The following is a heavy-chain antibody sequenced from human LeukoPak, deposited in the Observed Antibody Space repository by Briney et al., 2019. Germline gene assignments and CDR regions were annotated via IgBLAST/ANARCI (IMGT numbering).Heavy chain of an antibody. CDR3: ARDLYYGSDY. Sequence: QAGGSLRLSCAASGFTFSSYGMSWVRQAPGKGLEYVSAISSNGGSTYYANSVKGRFTISRDNSKNTLYLQMGSLRAEDMAVYYCARDLYYGSDYWGQGTLVTVSS. D-gene: IGHD3-10*01. CDR1: GFTFSSYG. V-gene: IGHV3-64*01. CDR2: ISSNGGST. J-gene: IGHJ4*02.